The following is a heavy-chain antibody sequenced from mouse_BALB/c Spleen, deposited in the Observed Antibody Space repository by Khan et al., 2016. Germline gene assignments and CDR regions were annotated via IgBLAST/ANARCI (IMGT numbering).Heavy chain of an antibody. D-gene: IGHD2-2*01. V-gene: IGHV3-2*02. Sequence: EVQLQESGPGLVKPSQSLSLTCTVTGYSITSDYAWNWIRQFPGNKLEWMGYISYSGSTSYNPSLKSRISITRDTSKNQFFLPLNSVTTEDTATYYCARSYGYRGFANWGQGTLVTVSA. CDR2: ISYSGST. CDR3: ARSYGYRGFAN. J-gene: IGHJ3*01. CDR1: GYSITSDYA.